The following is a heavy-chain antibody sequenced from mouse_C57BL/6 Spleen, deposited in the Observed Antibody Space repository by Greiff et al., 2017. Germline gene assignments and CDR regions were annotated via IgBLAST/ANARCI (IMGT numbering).Heavy chain of an antibody. CDR3: ARWNGSSYDAMDY. CDR2: IDPANGNT. J-gene: IGHJ4*01. D-gene: IGHD1-1*01. V-gene: IGHV14-3*01. CDR1: GFNIKNTY. Sequence: VQLQQSVAELVRPGASVKLSCTASGFNIKNTYMPWVKQRPEQGLEWIGRIDPANGNTKYAPKFQGKATITADTSSNTAYLQLSSLTSEDTAIYYGARWNGSSYDAMDYWGQGTSVTVSS.